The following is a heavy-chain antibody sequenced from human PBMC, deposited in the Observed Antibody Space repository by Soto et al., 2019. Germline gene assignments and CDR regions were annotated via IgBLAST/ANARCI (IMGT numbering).Heavy chain of an antibody. CDR3: AKNLVGATPKSNFDY. J-gene: IGHJ4*02. D-gene: IGHD1-26*01. CDR1: GFTFSSYW. V-gene: IGHV3-23*01. CDR2: IRRGGSNT. Sequence: PGGSLRLSCAASGFTFSSYWMSWVRQAPGKGLEWVAAIRRGGSNTYYVDSVKGRFTISRDNAKNTLYLQMNSLRAEDTAVYYCAKNLVGATPKSNFDYWGQGTLVTVSS.